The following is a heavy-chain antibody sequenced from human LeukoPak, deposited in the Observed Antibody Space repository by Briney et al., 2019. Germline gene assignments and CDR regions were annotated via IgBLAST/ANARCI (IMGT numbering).Heavy chain of an antibody. D-gene: IGHD1-7*01. CDR2: IRYDGSNK. J-gene: IGHJ6*03. CDR1: GFTFSSYG. V-gene: IGHV3-30*02. Sequence: GGSLRLSCAASGFTFSSYGMHWVRQAPGKGLEWVAFIRYDGSNKYYADSVKGRFTISRDNSKNTLYLQMNSLRAGDTAVYYCAKGELELREVYYMDVWGKGTTVTVSS. CDR3: AKGELELREVYYMDV.